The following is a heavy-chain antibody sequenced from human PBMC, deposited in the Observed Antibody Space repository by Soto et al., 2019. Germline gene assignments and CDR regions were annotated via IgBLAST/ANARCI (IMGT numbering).Heavy chain of an antibody. Sequence: EVQLVESGGGLVQPGGSLRLSCAASGFTLSNAWMSWVRQAPGKGLEWVGGIKSKTDGGSTEYAAPVRGRFTITRDDSKNKLDLQISSMKTEDTAMYYCTRVKWWKLDYWGQGTLATVSS. CDR2: IKSKTDGGST. V-gene: IGHV3-15*01. J-gene: IGHJ4*02. D-gene: IGHD2-15*01. CDR3: TRVKWWKLDY. CDR1: GFTLSNAW.